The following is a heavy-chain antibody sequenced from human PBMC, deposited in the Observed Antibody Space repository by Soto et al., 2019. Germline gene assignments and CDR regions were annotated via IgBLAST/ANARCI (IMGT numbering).Heavy chain of an antibody. CDR2: IDPSDSQT. Sequence: GESLKISCKGSGYSFAGYWITWVRQKPGKGLEWMGRIDPSDSQTYYSPSFRGHVTISATKSITTVFLQWSSLRASDTAMYYCARQIYDSDTGPNFQYYFDSWAQGTPVTVSS. J-gene: IGHJ4*02. CDR1: GYSFAGYW. V-gene: IGHV5-10-1*01. CDR3: ARQIYDSDTGPNFQYYFDS. D-gene: IGHD3-22*01.